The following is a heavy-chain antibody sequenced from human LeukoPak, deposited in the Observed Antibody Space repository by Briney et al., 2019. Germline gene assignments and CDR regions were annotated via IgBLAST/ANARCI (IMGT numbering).Heavy chain of an antibody. V-gene: IGHV1-46*01. CDR1: GYTFISYY. CDR3: ARGGDNSYFDY. Sequence: GASVKLTCKASGYTFISYYIHWVRQAPGQGLEWMGIINPGGGSTTYAQKFQGRLTMTRDTSTSTVYRELSSLRSKDTAIDYCARGGDNSYFDYWGQGTLVTVSS. D-gene: IGHD4-23*01. J-gene: IGHJ4*02. CDR2: INPGGGST.